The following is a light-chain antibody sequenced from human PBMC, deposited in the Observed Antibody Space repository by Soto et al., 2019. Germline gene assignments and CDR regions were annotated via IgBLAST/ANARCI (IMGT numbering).Light chain of an antibody. Sequence: EIVMTQSPATLSVSPGGRATLSCRASQSVSSNLAWYQQKPGQAPRLLVYGASTRATGIPAGFSGSGSGTEFTLTISSLQSEDFAVYYCQQYTNWPLTFGGGAKVEIK. V-gene: IGKV3-15*01. CDR2: GAS. J-gene: IGKJ4*01. CDR1: QSVSSN. CDR3: QQYTNWPLT.